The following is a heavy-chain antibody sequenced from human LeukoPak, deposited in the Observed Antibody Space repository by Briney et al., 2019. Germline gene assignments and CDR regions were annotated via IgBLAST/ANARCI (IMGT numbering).Heavy chain of an antibody. J-gene: IGHJ6*03. Sequence: SETLSLTCAVYGGSFSGYYWSWIRQPPGKGLEWIGEINHSGSTNYNPSLKSRVTISVDTSKNQFSLKLSSVTAADTAEYYCARGYSSSSYYYYYMDVWGKGTTVTVSS. CDR3: ARGYSSSSYYYYYMDV. CDR1: GGSFSGYY. D-gene: IGHD6-6*01. V-gene: IGHV4-34*01. CDR2: INHSGST.